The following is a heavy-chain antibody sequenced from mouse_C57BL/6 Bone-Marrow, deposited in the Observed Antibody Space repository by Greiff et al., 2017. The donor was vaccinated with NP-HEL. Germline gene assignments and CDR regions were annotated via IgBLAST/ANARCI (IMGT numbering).Heavy chain of an antibody. CDR3: ARQGGYDKDYYAMDY. V-gene: IGHV5-12*01. J-gene: IGHJ4*01. D-gene: IGHD2-2*01. CDR2: ISNGGGST. CDR1: GFTFSDYY. Sequence: EVKLMESGGGLVQPGGSLKLSCAASGFTFSDYYMYWVRQTPEKRLEWVAYISNGGGSTYYPATVKGRFTISRDNAKNTLYLQMSRLKSEDTAMYYCARQGGYDKDYYAMDYWGQGTSVTVSS.